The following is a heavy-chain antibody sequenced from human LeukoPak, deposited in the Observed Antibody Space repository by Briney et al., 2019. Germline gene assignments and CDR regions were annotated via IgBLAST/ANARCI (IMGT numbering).Heavy chain of an antibody. CDR1: GFTFSSSA. V-gene: IGHV3-23*01. CDR2: ISGSGGST. D-gene: IGHD6-19*01. Sequence: PGGSLRLSCAASGFTFSSSAMSWVRQAPGKGLECVSVISGSGGSTYYADSVKGRFTISRDNSKGTLYLQMNSLRAEDTAVYYCAKGGSGWYVGLFDYWGQGTLVTVSS. J-gene: IGHJ4*02. CDR3: AKGGSGWYVGLFDY.